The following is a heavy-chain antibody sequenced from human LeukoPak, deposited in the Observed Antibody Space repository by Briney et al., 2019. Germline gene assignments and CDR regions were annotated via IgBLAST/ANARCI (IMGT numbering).Heavy chain of an antibody. V-gene: IGHV4-34*01. CDR3: ARAPWYDYVWGSYRFDY. J-gene: IGHJ4*02. CDR1: GGSFSGYY. D-gene: IGHD3-16*02. Sequence: PSGTLSLTCAVYGGSFSGYYWSWIRQPPGKGLEWIGEINHSGSTNYNPSLKSRVTISVDTSKNQFSLKLSSVTAADTAVYYCARAPWYDYVWGSYRFDYWGQGTLVTVSS. CDR2: INHSGST.